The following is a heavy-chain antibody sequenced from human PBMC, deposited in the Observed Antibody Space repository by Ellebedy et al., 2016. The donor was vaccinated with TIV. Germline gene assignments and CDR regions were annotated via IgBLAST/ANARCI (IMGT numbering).Heavy chain of an antibody. CDR2: LIPIFGTP. CDR3: ARSYCGGDCYSPFDF. V-gene: IGHV1-69*13. D-gene: IGHD2-21*02. CDR1: GGTFISDA. J-gene: IGHJ4*02. Sequence: ASVKVSCKASGGTFISDAISWVRQAPGQGLEWMGGLIPIFGTPNYAQNFQDRLTITADESTSTVYMELNSLRSEDTALYYCARSYCGGDCYSPFDFWGQGSLVTVTS.